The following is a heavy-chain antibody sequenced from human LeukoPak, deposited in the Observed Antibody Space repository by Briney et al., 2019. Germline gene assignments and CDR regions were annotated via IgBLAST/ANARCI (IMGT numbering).Heavy chain of an antibody. CDR3: ARDYYYYYDSSGYQKRFDY. J-gene: IGHJ4*02. CDR2: ISAYNGNT. V-gene: IGHV1-18*01. Sequence: GASVRVSCKDSGYTFTSYGISWVRQAPGQGLEWMGWISAYNGNTNYAQKLQGRVTMTTDTSTSTAYMELRSLRSDDTAVYYCARDYYYYYDSSGYQKRFDYWGQGTLVTVSS. D-gene: IGHD3-22*01. CDR1: GYTFTSYG.